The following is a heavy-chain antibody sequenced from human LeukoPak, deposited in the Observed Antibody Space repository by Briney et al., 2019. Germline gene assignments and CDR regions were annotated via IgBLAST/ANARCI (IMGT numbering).Heavy chain of an antibody. D-gene: IGHD3-10*01. CDR3: ARKENVYYYFDY. V-gene: IGHV4-28*01. CDR1: GYSITSSSW. J-gene: IGHJ4*02. CDR2: IYHSGTT. Sequence: SDTLSLTCAVSGYSITSSSWWGWIWQPPGKGLEWIGYIYHSGTTYYNPSLQSRVTMSVDTSKNQFSLKLSSVTAVDTAVYYCARKENVYYYFDYWGQGTLVTVSS.